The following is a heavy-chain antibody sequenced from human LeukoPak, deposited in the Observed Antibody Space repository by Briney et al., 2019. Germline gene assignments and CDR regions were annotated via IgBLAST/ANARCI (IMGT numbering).Heavy chain of an antibody. D-gene: IGHD5-18*01. CDR3: AKDYVGGPSYGDEVSYFDY. J-gene: IGHJ4*02. V-gene: IGHV3-23*01. CDR1: GFTFSSYA. CDR2: ISGSGGST. Sequence: GGSLRLSCAASGFTFSSYAMSWVRQAPGKGLEWVSAISGSGGSTYYADSVKGRFTISRDNSKNTLYLQMNSLRAEDTAVYYCAKDYVGGPSYGDEVSYFDYWGQGTLVTVSS.